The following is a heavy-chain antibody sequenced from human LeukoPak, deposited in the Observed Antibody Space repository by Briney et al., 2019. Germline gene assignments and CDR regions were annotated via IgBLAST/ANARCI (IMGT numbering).Heavy chain of an antibody. D-gene: IGHD3-9*01. CDR2: VWYDGSNP. CDR1: GFTFGAYG. Sequence: GGSLRLSCAASGFTFGAYGMHWVRQAPGKGLEWVAVVWYDGSNPYYGDSVKGRFTVSRDNSRETLYLEMKSLRVEDTAVYYCARARAGIMTGYFSDHWGHGTLVIVFS. J-gene: IGHJ5*02. CDR3: ARARAGIMTGYFSDH. V-gene: IGHV3-33*01.